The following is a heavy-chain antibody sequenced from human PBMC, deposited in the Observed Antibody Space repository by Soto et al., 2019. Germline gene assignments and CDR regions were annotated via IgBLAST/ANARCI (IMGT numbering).Heavy chain of an antibody. J-gene: IGHJ3*02. CDR1: GFTFSSYA. CDR2: ISYDGSNK. V-gene: IGHV3-30-3*01. Sequence: PGGSLRLSCAASGFTFSSYAMHWVRQAPGKGLEWVAVISYDGSNKYYADSVKGRFTISRDNSKNTLYLQMNSLRAEDTAVYYCARERELLRFDAFDIWGQGTMVTVSS. CDR3: ARERELLRFDAFDI. D-gene: IGHD1-26*01.